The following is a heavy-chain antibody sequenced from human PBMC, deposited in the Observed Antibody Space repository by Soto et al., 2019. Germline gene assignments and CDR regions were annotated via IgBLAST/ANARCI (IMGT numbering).Heavy chain of an antibody. V-gene: IGHV4-59*12. Sequence: SETLSLTCTVSGGSFSPNYWSWIRQPPGKGLEWVGYIYYGGTTSYNPSLQSRVTISVDTSKNQFSLKLSSVTAADTAVYYCAGELSGLAAAGTIWFDPWGQGLLVT. D-gene: IGHD6-13*01. J-gene: IGHJ5*02. CDR1: GGSFSPNY. CDR3: AGELSGLAAAGTIWFDP. CDR2: IYYGGTT.